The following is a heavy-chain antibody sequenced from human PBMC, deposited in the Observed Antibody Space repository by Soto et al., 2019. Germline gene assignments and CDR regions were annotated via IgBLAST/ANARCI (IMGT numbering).Heavy chain of an antibody. CDR3: ARDREQLASYYYYGMDV. V-gene: IGHV1-69*13. J-gene: IGHJ6*02. D-gene: IGHD6-13*01. Sequence: SVKVSCKASGGTFSSYAISWVRQAPGQGLEWMGGIIPIFGTANYAQKFQGRVTITADESASTAYMELSSLRSEDTAVYYCARDREQLASYYYYGMDVWGQGTTVTVSS. CDR2: IIPIFGTA. CDR1: GGTFSSYA.